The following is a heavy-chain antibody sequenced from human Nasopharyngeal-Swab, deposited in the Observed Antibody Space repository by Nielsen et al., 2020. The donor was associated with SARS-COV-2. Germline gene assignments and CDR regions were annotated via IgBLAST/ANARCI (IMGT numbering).Heavy chain of an antibody. CDR2: IYYNGNT. CDR3: VRSSSWYYFDY. D-gene: IGHD6-13*01. CDR1: GDSIAYSTFY. Sequence: SDTLSPTCTVSGDSIAYSTFYWGWIRQPPGKGLEWIGDIYYNGNTYQNPSLKSRLTISVDKCKNQFSLQLSSVTAADTAVYYCVRSSSWYYFDYWAQGTQVTVSS. V-gene: IGHV4-39*01. J-gene: IGHJ4*02.